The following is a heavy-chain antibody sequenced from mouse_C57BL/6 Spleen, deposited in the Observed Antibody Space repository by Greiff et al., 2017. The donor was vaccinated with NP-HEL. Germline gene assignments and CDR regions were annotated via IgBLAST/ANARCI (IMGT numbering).Heavy chain of an antibody. V-gene: IGHV2-4*01. CDR1: GFSLTSYG. CDR2: IWSGGST. J-gene: IGHJ1*03. D-gene: IGHD2-5*01. Sequence: VQLQQSGPGLVQPSQSLSITCTVSGFSLTSYGVHWVRQPPGKGLEWLGVIWSGGSTDYNAAFISRLSISKDNSKSQVFFKMNSQQADDTAIYYCAKSSNYGGYFDVWGTRTTVTVSS. CDR3: AKSSNYGGYFDV.